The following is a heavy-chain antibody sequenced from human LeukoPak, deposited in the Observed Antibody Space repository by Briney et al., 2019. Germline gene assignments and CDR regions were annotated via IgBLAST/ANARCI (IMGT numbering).Heavy chain of an antibody. J-gene: IGHJ5*02. CDR1: GFTFSSYA. CDR3: AKDSTNWFVR. CDR2: ISYDGSNK. Sequence: GGSLRLSCAASGFTFSSYAMHWVRQAPGKGLEWVAVISYDGSNKYYADSVKGRFTISRDNSKNTLYLQMNSLRAEHTAVYYCAKDSTNWFVRGGKATLRPVS. V-gene: IGHV3-30*04.